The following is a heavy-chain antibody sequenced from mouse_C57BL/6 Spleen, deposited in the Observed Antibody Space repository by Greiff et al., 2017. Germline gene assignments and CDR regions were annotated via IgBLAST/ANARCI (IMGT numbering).Heavy chain of an antibody. CDR2: IWGVGST. V-gene: IGHV2-6*01. CDR3: ASIYSGFAY. D-gene: IGHD2-1*01. J-gene: IGHJ3*01. CDR1: GFSLTSYG. Sequence: VQGVESGPGLVAPSQSLSITCTVSGFSLTSYGVDWVRQSPGKGLEWLGVIWGVGSTNYNSALKSRLSISKDNSKSQVFLKMNSLQTDDTAMYYCASIYSGFAYWGQGTLVTVSA.